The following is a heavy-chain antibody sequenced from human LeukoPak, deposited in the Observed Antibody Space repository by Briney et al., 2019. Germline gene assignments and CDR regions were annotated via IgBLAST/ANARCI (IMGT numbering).Heavy chain of an antibody. D-gene: IGHD6-19*01. CDR1: GFTLSDYY. CDR3: ARYSSDRALDI. V-gene: IGHV3-11*01. Sequence: GGSLTLSCAASGFTLSDYYMSWIRQAPGKGLEWVSYISSSGSTIYYADSVKGRFTISRDKAKNSLFLQMNSLRAEDTAAYSCARYSSDRALDIWGQGTMVTVSS. CDR2: ISSSGSTI. J-gene: IGHJ3*02.